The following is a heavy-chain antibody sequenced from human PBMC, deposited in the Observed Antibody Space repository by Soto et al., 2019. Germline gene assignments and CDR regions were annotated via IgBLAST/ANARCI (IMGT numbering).Heavy chain of an antibody. J-gene: IGHJ4*02. V-gene: IGHV3-30-3*01. CDR1: GFTFSIYA. D-gene: IGHD3-22*01. CDR2: ISYDGSNK. Sequence: PGGSLRLSCAASGFTFSIYAMHWVRQAPGKGLEWVAFISYDGSNKYDADSVKGRFTISRENSKNTLYMQMNSLRAEDTAVYYCARVLGGYPNFEFWVQGTLVPVSS. CDR3: ARVLGGYPNFEF.